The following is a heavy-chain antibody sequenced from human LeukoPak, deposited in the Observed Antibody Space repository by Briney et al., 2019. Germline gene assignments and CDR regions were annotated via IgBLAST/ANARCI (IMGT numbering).Heavy chain of an antibody. CDR3: ARGGYDSDFDY. CDR2: INHSGST. V-gene: IGHV4-34*01. J-gene: IGHJ4*02. D-gene: IGHD3-3*01. Sequence: SETLSLTCAVSGGSFSGYFWSWIRQPPGKGLEWIGEINHSGSTNYNPSLKSRVTISVDTSKNQFSLKLSSVTAADTAVYYCARGGYDSDFDYWGQGTLVTVSS. CDR1: GGSFSGYF.